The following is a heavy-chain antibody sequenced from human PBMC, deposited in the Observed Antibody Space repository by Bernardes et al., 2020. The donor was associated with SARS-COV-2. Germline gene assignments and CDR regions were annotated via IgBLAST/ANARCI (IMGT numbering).Heavy chain of an antibody. V-gene: IGHV3-9*01. CDR1: GFTFDDYA. J-gene: IGHJ6*02. Sequence: GGSLRLSCAASGFTFDDYAMHWVRQGPRKGLEWVSTIIWNGYAAVYADSVKGRFTVSRDNAQNSLFLQMNSLTTEDTALYYCAKDIVPRLPDTSGYWGEYVLDVWGQGTSVTVSS. CDR2: IIWNGYAA. D-gene: IGHD3-22*01. CDR3: AKDIVPRLPDTSGYWGEYVLDV.